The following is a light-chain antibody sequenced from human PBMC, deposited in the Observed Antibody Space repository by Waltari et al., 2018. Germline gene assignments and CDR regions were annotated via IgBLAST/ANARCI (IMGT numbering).Light chain of an antibody. CDR1: SSTIGSYY. CDR3: ATWDGSLSSWV. Sequence: QSVLTQPPSASGTPGQRVTIFCSGSSSTIGSYYVYWYQQLPGTAPKLLMFNDHTRPSGGPSRFSGSKSGTSASLAISGLRSEDEADYYCATWDGSLSSWVFGGGTKLTVL. V-gene: IGLV1-47*01. J-gene: IGLJ3*02. CDR2: NDH.